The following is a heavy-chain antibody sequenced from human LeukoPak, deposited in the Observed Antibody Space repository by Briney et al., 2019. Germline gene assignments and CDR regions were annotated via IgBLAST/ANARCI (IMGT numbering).Heavy chain of an antibody. CDR1: GFTFDDYA. V-gene: IGHV3-9*01. CDR3: AKGTKDTAMALDY. CDR2: ISWNSGSI. D-gene: IGHD5-18*01. J-gene: IGHJ4*02. Sequence: GGSLRLSCAASGFTFDDYAMHWVRQAPGKGLEWVSGISWNSGSIGYADSVKGRFTISRDNAKNSLYLQMNSLRAEDTALYYCAKGTKDTAMALDYRGQGTLVTVSS.